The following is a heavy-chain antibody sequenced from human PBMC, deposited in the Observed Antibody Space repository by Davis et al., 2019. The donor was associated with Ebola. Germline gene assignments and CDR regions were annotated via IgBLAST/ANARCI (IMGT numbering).Heavy chain of an antibody. Sequence: SETLSLTCAVYGGSFSGYYWSWIRQPPGKGLEWIGEINHSGSTSYNPSLKSRVTISVDTSKNQFSLKLSSVTAADTAVYYCARAPRGFGESWGQGTLVTVSS. J-gene: IGHJ4*01. CDR1: GGSFSGYY. CDR2: INHSGST. CDR3: ARAPRGFGES. V-gene: IGHV4-34*01. D-gene: IGHD3-10*01.